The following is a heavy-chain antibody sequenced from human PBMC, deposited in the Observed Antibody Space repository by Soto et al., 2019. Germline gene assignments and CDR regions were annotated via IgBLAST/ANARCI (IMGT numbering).Heavy chain of an antibody. J-gene: IGHJ4*02. D-gene: IGHD3-22*01. Sequence: ASVKVSCKVSGYTLTELSMHWVRQAPGKGLEWMGGFDPEDGETIYAQKFQGRVTMTEDTSTDTAYMELSRLRSDDTAVYYCARGGSYYYDSSGYSPFDYWGQGTLVTVSS. CDR2: FDPEDGET. CDR3: ARGGSYYYDSSGYSPFDY. CDR1: GYTLTELS. V-gene: IGHV1-24*01.